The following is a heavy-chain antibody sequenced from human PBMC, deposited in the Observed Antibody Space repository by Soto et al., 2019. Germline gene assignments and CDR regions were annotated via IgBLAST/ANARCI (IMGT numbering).Heavy chain of an antibody. J-gene: IGHJ5*02. CDR1: GGSISSGGYS. D-gene: IGHD2-2*01. Sequence: QLQLQESGSGLVKPSQTLSLTCAVSGGSISSGGYSWSWIRQPPGKGLEWIGYIYPSGSTSYNPSIKSRVTLPVARSTNPLSLRLSSVTAADTAVYNWARVPAPWGQGTLGTVSS. CDR3: ARVPAP. CDR2: IYPSGST. V-gene: IGHV4-30-2*01.